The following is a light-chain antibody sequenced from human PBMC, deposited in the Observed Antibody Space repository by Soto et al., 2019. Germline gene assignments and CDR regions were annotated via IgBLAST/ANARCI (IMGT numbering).Light chain of an antibody. Sequence: EIVLTQSPATLSLSPGERATLSCRASQSVSSYLAWYQQKPGQAPRLLIYDSSNRAAGIPARFSGSGSGTDFAVNSSRLEPEDFAVYYCQQRSNWPWTFGQGTKVEI. V-gene: IGKV3-11*01. CDR2: DSS. CDR3: QQRSNWPWT. CDR1: QSVSSY. J-gene: IGKJ1*01.